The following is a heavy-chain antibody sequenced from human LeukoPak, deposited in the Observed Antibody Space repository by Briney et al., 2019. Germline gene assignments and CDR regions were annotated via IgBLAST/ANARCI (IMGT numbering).Heavy chain of an antibody. CDR2: ISTYNGNT. D-gene: IGHD3-3*01. J-gene: IGHJ4*02. V-gene: IGHV1-18*01. CDR1: GYTFTTYG. Sequence: GASVKVSCKASGYTFTTYGLSWVRRAPGQGLEWMGWISTYNGNTNYAQKFQGRVTMTTDTSTSTAYMELRSLRSDDTAVYYCARDPTEDFWSGFYSYFDFWGQGTLVTVSS. CDR3: ARDPTEDFWSGFYSYFDF.